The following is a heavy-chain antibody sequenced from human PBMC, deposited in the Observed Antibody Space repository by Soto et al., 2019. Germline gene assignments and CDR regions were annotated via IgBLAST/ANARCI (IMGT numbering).Heavy chain of an antibody. J-gene: IGHJ6*02. CDR3: AREMTTRGMAV. CDR2: MNPNSGNT. V-gene: IGHV1-8*01. D-gene: IGHD1-1*01. CDR1: GYTFTSYD. Sequence: QVQLVQSGAEVKKPGASVKVSCKASGYTFTSYDINWVRQATGQGLEWMGWMNPNSGNTGYEQKFRGRVTMTRNTSITTAYMELSSLRSDDTAVYYCAREMTTRGMAVWGQGTTVTVSS.